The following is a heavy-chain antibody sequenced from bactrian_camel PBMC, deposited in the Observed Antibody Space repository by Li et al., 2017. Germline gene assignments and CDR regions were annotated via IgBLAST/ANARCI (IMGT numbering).Heavy chain of an antibody. J-gene: IGHJ4*01. D-gene: IGHD4*01. CDR2: INWSGDST. CDR1: GFTFSSYA. Sequence: DVQLVESGGGLVQPGGSLRLSCAASGFTFSSYAMGWVRQAPGKGLEWVSAINWSGDSTNYADSVKGQFTISRDNAKNTLYLQIHSLKTEDTAVYYCASDLFQEWNYWGQGTQVTVS. CDR3: ASDLFQEWNY. V-gene: IGHV3S42*01.